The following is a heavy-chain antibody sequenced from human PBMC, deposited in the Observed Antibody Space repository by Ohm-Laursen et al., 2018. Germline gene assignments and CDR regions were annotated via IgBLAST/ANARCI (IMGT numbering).Heavy chain of an antibody. Sequence: GTLSLTCSVYGGSFSGYYWSWIRQPPGKGLEWIGEINHSGSTNYNPSLKSRVTISVDTSKNQFSLKLSSVTAADTAVYYCARGPLTTPNYFDYWGQGTLVTVSS. CDR1: GGSFSGYY. CDR3: ARGPLTTPNYFDY. CDR2: INHSGST. J-gene: IGHJ4*02. D-gene: IGHD4-11*01. V-gene: IGHV4-34*01.